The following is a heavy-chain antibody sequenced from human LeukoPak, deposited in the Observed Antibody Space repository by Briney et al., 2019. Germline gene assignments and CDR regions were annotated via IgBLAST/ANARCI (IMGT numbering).Heavy chain of an antibody. Sequence: LRLSCAASGFTFSDYYMSWIRQPPGKGLEWIGYIYYSGSTYYNPSLKSRVTISVDTSKNQFSLKLSSVTAADTAVYYCARVGFYDFWSGYSYRWFDPWGQGTLVTVSS. CDR3: ARVGFYDFWSGYSYRWFDP. J-gene: IGHJ5*02. CDR2: IYYSGST. V-gene: IGHV4-30-4*08. CDR1: GFTFSDYY. D-gene: IGHD3-3*01.